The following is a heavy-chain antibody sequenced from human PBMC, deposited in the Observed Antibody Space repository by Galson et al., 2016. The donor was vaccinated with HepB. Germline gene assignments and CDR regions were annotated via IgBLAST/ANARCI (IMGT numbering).Heavy chain of an antibody. D-gene: IGHD5-12*01. Sequence: LRLSCAASGFSFSKYSLTWVRQAPGKGLEWVANIKQDGSEKYYVESVKGRFTIFRDNAKKSLYLQMNSLRADDTAVYYCTRSVFSGYEPWAWGPKSKDYYYGMDVWGQGTTVTVSS. CDR3: TRSVFSGYEPWAWGPKSKDYYYGMDV. V-gene: IGHV3-7*01. CDR1: GFSFSKYS. J-gene: IGHJ6*02. CDR2: IKQDGSEK.